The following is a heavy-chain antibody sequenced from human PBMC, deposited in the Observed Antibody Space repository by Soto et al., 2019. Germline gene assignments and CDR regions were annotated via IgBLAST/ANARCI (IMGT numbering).Heavy chain of an antibody. CDR3: ARILYYYGSGVFDY. Sequence: PGGSLRLSCAASGFTFSSYWMSWVRQAPGKGLEWVANIKQDGSEKYYVDSVKGRFTISRDNAKNSLYLQMNSLRAEDTAVYYCARILYYYGSGVFDYWGQGTLVTVSS. CDR2: IKQDGSEK. CDR1: GFTFSSYW. D-gene: IGHD3-10*01. V-gene: IGHV3-7*01. J-gene: IGHJ4*02.